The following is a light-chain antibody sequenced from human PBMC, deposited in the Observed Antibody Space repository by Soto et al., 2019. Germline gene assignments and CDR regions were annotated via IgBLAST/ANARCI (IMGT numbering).Light chain of an antibody. CDR2: QNN. V-gene: IGLV1-40*01. CDR1: SSNIGAGYD. CDR3: QSYDSSLSAVV. Sequence: QSVLTQPRSVSGAPGQRVSISCTGSSSNIGAGYDVHWYEHLRGTAPKLLIYQNNNRPSGVPDRFSGSKSGTSASLAITGLQAEDEADYYCQSYDSSLSAVVFGGGTKLTVL. J-gene: IGLJ2*01.